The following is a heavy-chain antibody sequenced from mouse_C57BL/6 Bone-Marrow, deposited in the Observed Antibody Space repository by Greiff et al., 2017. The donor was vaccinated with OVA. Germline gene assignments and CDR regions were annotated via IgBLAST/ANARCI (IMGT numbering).Heavy chain of an antibody. V-gene: IGHV1-47*01. CDR3: ARPGDYDGDWFAY. CDR1: GYTFTTYP. J-gene: IGHJ3*01. Sequence: QVQLQQSGAELVKPGASVKMSCKASGYTFTTYPIEWMKQNHGKSLEWIGNFHPYNDNPKYNEKFKGKATLTVEKSSSTVCLEHRRLTSVKSAVYYCARPGDYDGDWFAYWGQGTLVTVSA. D-gene: IGHD2-4*01. CDR2: FHPYNDNP.